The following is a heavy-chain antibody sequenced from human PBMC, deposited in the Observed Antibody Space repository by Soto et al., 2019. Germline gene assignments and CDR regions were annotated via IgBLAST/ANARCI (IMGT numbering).Heavy chain of an antibody. Sequence: EVQLLESGGGLVEPGGSLRLSCAASGFTFSYYAMNWVRQAPGKGLVWVSGISGGGGSTYYADSVKGRFTISRDDSKNTLFLQMNSLRDEDTAVYYCAKGAQYSSSSYNSGYFDYWGQGTLVTVSS. CDR1: GFTFSYYA. D-gene: IGHD6-6*01. CDR3: AKGAQYSSSSYNSGYFDY. V-gene: IGHV3-23*01. J-gene: IGHJ4*02. CDR2: ISGGGGST.